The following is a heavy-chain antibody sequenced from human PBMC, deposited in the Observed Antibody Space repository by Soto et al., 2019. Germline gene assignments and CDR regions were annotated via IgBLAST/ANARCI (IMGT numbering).Heavy chain of an antibody. CDR1: RFTFSNYW. J-gene: IGHJ6*02. D-gene: IGHD5-18*01. V-gene: IGHV3-7*04. CDR3: ARAAYSNDGLDV. Sequence: DVQLVESGGGLVQPGGSLRLSCAAYRFTFSNYWMTWVRQAPGKGLEWVANIKEDGSKKSHVDSVKGRFTISRDNAKNSLYLQMNSLRAEDTAVYYCARAAYSNDGLDVWGQGTTATVS. CDR2: IKEDGSKK.